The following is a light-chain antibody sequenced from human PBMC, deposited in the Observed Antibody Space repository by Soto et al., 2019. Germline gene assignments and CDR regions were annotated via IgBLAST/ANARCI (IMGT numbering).Light chain of an antibody. J-gene: IGKJ4*01. CDR2: DTY. V-gene: IGKV3-15*01. CDR1: QSVRSQ. CDR3: EQCNNGCPVT. Sequence: ENVLTQSPASLSVSPGERATLSCRASQSVRSQLAWYQQKPGQAPSLVIYDTYIRATGIPARFSGSGSGTEFTLTISSLEPEDFGVYYCEQCNNGCPVTFGGGTRV.